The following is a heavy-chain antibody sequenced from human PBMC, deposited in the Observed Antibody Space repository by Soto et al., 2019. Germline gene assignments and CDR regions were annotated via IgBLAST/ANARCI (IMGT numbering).Heavy chain of an antibody. CDR2: IIPIFGTA. V-gene: IGHV1-69*12. D-gene: IGHD4-17*01. Sequence: QVQLVQSGDEVKRPGSSVKVYGKASGGTFSSYAISWVRQAPGQGLEWMGGIIPIFGTANYAQKFQGRVTITADESTSTAYMELSSLRSEDTAVYYCASNYGGNSVDYWGQGTLVTVSS. CDR1: GGTFSSYA. J-gene: IGHJ4*02. CDR3: ASNYGGNSVDY.